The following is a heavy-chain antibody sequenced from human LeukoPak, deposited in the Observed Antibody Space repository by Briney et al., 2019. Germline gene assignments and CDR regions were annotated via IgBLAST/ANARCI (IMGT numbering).Heavy chain of an antibody. CDR1: GGSISSYY. CDR2: IYYSGST. J-gene: IGHJ5*02. CDR3: ARGGIAARPSWFDP. Sequence: SETLSLTCTVSGGSISSYYWSWIRQPPGKGLEWIGYIYYSGSTNYSLSLKSRVTISVDTFKNQFSLKLSSVTAADTAVYYCARGGIAARPSWFDPWGQGTLVTVSS. V-gene: IGHV4-59*01. D-gene: IGHD6-6*01.